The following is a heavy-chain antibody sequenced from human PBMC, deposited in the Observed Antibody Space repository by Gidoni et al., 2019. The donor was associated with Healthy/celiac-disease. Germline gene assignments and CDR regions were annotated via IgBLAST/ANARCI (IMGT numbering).Heavy chain of an antibody. J-gene: IGHJ3*02. CDR1: RVTFADYA. V-gene: IGHV3-9*01. CDR3: AKDLTGTTDAFDI. CDR2: ISWNSGSI. D-gene: IGHD1-7*01. Sequence: QPLAYAGGLIRPGRSMRLRCAAARVTFADYAMHWVRRAPEKGLEWVAGISWNSGSIGYADSVKGRFTISRDNAKNSLYLQMNSLRAEDTALYYCAKDLTGTTDAFDIWGQGTMVTVSS.